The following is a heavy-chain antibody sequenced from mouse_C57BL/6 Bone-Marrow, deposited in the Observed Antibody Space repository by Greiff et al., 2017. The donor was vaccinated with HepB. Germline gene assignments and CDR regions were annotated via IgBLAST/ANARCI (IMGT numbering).Heavy chain of an antibody. V-gene: IGHV5-15*01. J-gene: IGHJ4*01. CDR3: ARPLYDGYSSYYAMDY. CDR1: GFTFSDSG. CDR2: ISNLAYSI. Sequence: VKLVESGGGLVQPGGSLKLPCAASGFTFSDSGMAWVRQAPRKGPEWVAFISNLAYSIYYADTVTGRFTISRENAKNTLYLEMSSLRSEDTAMYYCARPLYDGYSSYYAMDYWGQGTSVTVSS. D-gene: IGHD2-3*01.